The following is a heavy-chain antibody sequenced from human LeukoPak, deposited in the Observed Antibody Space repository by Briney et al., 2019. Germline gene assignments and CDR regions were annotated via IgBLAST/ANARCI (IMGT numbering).Heavy chain of an antibody. CDR1: GGSINSGGYY. Sequence: SETLSLTCTVSGGSINSGGYYWSWIRQHPGKGLEWIGYIYYSGSTYYNPSLKSRVTISLDTSRTRFSLNLSSVTAADTAVYYCARMGETRNDYGDSYYFDYWGQGTLVTVSS. D-gene: IGHD4-17*01. CDR2: IYYSGST. J-gene: IGHJ4*02. V-gene: IGHV4-31*03. CDR3: ARMGETRNDYGDSYYFDY.